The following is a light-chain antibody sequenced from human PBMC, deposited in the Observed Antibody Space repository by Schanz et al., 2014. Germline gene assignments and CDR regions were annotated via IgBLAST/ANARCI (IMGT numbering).Light chain of an antibody. Sequence: EIVLTQSPGTLSLSPGERATLSCRASQSVSSSLAWYQQKPGQAPRLLIYGASTRATGIPARFSGSGSGTEFTLTISSLQSEDFAVYYCQQRSTWFSFGGGTRVEIK. V-gene: IGKV3-15*01. CDR2: GAS. J-gene: IGKJ4*01. CDR1: QSVSSS. CDR3: QQRSTWFS.